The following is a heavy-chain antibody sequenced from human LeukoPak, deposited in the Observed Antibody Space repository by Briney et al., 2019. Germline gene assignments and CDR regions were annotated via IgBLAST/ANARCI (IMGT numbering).Heavy chain of an antibody. Sequence: ASVKVSCKASGGTFSSYAISWVRQAPGQGLEWMGGIIPIFGTANYAQKFQGRVTITADESTSTAYMELSSLRSEDTAVYYCATFYYYGSGSRYNWFDPWGQGTLVTVSS. CDR3: ATFYYYGSGSRYNWFDP. CDR1: GGTFSSYA. J-gene: IGHJ5*02. V-gene: IGHV1-69*13. D-gene: IGHD3-10*01. CDR2: IIPIFGTA.